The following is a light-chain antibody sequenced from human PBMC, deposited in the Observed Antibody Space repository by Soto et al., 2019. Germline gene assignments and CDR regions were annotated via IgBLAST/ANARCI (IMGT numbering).Light chain of an antibody. Sequence: QSVLIQPASVSGSPGQSITISCTGSGRDIGAYNYVSWYQQHPGKAPKLIIYGVKNRPSGVSNRFSASKSAFTASLTISGLQAEDEADYYCSSYTTSYFYVFGPGTKVTVL. CDR3: SSYTTSYFYV. CDR1: GRDIGAYNY. V-gene: IGLV2-14*01. CDR2: GVK. J-gene: IGLJ1*01.